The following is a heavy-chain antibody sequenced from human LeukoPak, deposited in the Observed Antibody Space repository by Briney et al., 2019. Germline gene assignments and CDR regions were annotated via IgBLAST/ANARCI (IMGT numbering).Heavy chain of an antibody. CDR3: AKASLTYGMDV. J-gene: IGHJ6*02. CDR1: GFTFSSSG. V-gene: IGHV3-30*02. CDR2: IWHDGSNK. Sequence: GGSLRLSCAASGFTFSSSGMHWVRQAPGKGLEWVAVIWHDGSNKYYTDSVKGRFTISRDNSKNTLYLQMNSLRAEDTAVYYCAKASLTYGMDVWGQGTTVTVSS.